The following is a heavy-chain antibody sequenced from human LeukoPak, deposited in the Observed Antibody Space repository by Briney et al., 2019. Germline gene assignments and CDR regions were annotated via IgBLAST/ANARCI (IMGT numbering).Heavy chain of an antibody. CDR1: GFTFSSYA. J-gene: IGHJ4*02. CDR3: AKNLNPFDS. V-gene: IGHV3-23*01. CDR2: ISSSGGST. Sequence: PGGSLRLSCAASGFTFSSYAMNWVRQAPGKGLEWVSGISSSGGSTYYADSVKGRFTISRDNSKSTLSLQMNSLRAEDTAVYYCAKNLNPFDSWGQGILVTVSS.